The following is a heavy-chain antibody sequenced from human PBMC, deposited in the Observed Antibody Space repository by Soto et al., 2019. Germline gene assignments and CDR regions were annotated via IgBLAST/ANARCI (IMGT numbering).Heavy chain of an antibody. CDR2: ITHKGDDT. CDR1: GLTFSNYY. V-gene: IGHV3-11*05. CDR3: ARELDGIDV. J-gene: IGHJ6*02. Sequence: QVQLVESGGGLVKPGGSLRLSCAASGLTFSNYYMSWLRQAPGKGLEWVSGITHKGDDTKDADSVQGRFTISRDNAKNSLYLQMNSLRAEDTAVYYCARELDGIDVWGQGTTVIVSS.